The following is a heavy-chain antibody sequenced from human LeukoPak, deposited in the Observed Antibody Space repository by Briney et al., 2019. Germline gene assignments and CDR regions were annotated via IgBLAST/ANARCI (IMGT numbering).Heavy chain of an antibody. CDR1: GFIFSSYD. J-gene: IGHJ4*02. CDR3: ARGAVGASLAFDY. V-gene: IGHV3-13*01. Sequence: GGSLRLSCAASGFIFSSYDMHWVRQATGKGLESVSAIGTAGDTYYPDSMKGRFTVSRDNSKNTLYLQMNSLRAEDTAVYYCARGAVGASLAFDYWGQGTLVTVSS. D-gene: IGHD1-26*01. CDR2: IGTAGDT.